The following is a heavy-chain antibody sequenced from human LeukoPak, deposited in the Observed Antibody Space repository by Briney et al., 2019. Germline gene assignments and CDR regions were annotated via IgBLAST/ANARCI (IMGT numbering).Heavy chain of an antibody. CDR3: ARPSFTQGSYFDY. CDR1: GFTFISYW. V-gene: IGHV3-7*01. J-gene: IGHJ4*02. Sequence: GGSLRLSCAASGFTFISYWMSWVRQAPGKGLEWVANIKQDGSETYYVDSVKGRFTISRDNAKNSLYLQMNSLSAEDTAVYYCARPSFTQGSYFDYWGQGTLVTVSS. D-gene: IGHD2-15*01. CDR2: IKQDGSET.